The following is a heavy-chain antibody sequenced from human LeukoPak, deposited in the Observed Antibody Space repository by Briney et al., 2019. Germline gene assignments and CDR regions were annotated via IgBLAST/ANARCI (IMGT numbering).Heavy chain of an antibody. CDR2: IYYSGST. V-gene: IGHV4-59*01. Sequence: SETLSLTCTVSGDSIGTYYWSWIRQPPGKGLEWIGYIYYSGSTNYNPSLKSRVTISVDTSKKQFSLKLSSLTAADAAVYYCARVYSTSSPFDYWGQGTLVTVSS. CDR3: ARVYSTSSPFDY. D-gene: IGHD6-6*01. CDR1: GDSIGTYY. J-gene: IGHJ4*02.